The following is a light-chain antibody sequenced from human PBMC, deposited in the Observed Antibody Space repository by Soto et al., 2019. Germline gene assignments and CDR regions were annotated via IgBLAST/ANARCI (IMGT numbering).Light chain of an antibody. V-gene: IGKV3-15*01. Sequence: EIVMTQSPATLSVSPGERATLSCRASQSVSSNLACYQQIPCQAPRLLIDGASTRSTGIPARFSGSGSGTEFTLTISSLQSEDFAVYYCQQYGSSPRTFGQGTKVDI. CDR1: QSVSSN. CDR3: QQYGSSPRT. CDR2: GAS. J-gene: IGKJ1*01.